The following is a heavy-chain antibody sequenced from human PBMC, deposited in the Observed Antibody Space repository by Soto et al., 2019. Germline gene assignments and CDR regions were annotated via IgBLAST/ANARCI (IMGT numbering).Heavy chain of an antibody. D-gene: IGHD1-26*01. CDR1: GFTFSSYG. CDR2: ISYDGSNK. CDR3: AKVMWELLFYYYGMDV. Sequence: GGSLRLSCAASGFTFSSYGMHWVRQAPGKGLEWVAVISYDGSNKYYADSVKGRFTISRDNSKNTLYLQMNSLRAEDTAVYYCAKVMWELLFYYYGMDVWGQGTTVTISS. J-gene: IGHJ6*02. V-gene: IGHV3-30*18.